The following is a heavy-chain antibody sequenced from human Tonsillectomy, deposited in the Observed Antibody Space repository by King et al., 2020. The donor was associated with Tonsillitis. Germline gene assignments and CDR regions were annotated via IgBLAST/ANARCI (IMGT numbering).Heavy chain of an antibody. Sequence: VQLVQSGGGVVQPGGSLRLSCAASGFTFDDYAMHWVRQAPGKGLEWVSLISGDGGSTYYADSVKGRLTISRDNSKNSLYLQMTSLRTEDTALYYCAQSSSYYDFWSGSQDYYYMDVWGKGTTVTVSS. J-gene: IGHJ6*03. CDR1: GFTFDDYA. D-gene: IGHD3-3*01. CDR2: ISGDGGST. V-gene: IGHV3-43*02. CDR3: AQSSSYYDFWSGSQDYYYMDV.